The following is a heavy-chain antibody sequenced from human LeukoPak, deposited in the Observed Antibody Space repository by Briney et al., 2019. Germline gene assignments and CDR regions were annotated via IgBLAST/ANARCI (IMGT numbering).Heavy chain of an antibody. D-gene: IGHD1-26*01. J-gene: IGHJ5*02. CDR1: GFTFSTFA. CDR3: AREIMGAELPYFDP. V-gene: IGHV3-21*04. CDR2: ISSSSSYI. Sequence: PGGSLRLSCAASGFTFSTFAMHWVRQAPGKGLEWVSSISSSSSYIYYADSVKGRFTISRDNSKNTLYLRMNSLRAEDTAVYYCAREIMGAELPYFDPWGQGTLVTVSS.